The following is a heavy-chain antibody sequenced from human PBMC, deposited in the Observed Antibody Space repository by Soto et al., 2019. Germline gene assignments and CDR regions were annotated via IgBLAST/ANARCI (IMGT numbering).Heavy chain of an antibody. V-gene: IGHV4-39*02. Sequence: SETLSLTCNVSGGSITSSSYFWGWSRQAPGKGLEGIWAVSYRGATYYNPSLRSRVTLSADTSKNHLSLQLRSVTAADTAVYFCASPVGAAYTFDLWGQGTLVTVSS. D-gene: IGHD4-4*01. CDR3: ASPVGAAYTFDL. CDR1: GGSITSSSYF. CDR2: VSYRGAT. J-gene: IGHJ4*02.